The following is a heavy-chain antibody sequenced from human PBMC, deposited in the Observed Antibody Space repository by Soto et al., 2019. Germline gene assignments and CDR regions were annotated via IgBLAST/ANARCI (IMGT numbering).Heavy chain of an antibody. V-gene: IGHV4-34*01. CDR2: INHSGST. CDR3: ARNLGILSYYYYGMDV. CDR1: GGSFSGYY. J-gene: IGHJ6*02. D-gene: IGHD3-3*01. Sequence: SETLSLTCAVYGGSFSGYYWSWIRQPPGKGLEWIGEINHSGSTNYNPSLKSRVTISVDTSKNQFSLKLSSVTAADTAVYYCARNLGILSYYYYGMDVWGQGTTVTVSS.